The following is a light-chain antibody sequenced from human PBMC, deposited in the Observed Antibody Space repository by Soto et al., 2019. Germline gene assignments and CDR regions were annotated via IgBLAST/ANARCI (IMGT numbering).Light chain of an antibody. Sequence: DIQMTQSPSSLSASVVDRISLTCRASQSVSSYLNWYQQKPGKAPRLLIYAASHLQTGVPSRFRGTGSATHFTLTISSLQPEDFATYYCQQSYRAVTFGQGTRLEIK. V-gene: IGKV1-39*01. CDR2: AAS. CDR1: QSVSSY. CDR3: QQSYRAVT. J-gene: IGKJ5*01.